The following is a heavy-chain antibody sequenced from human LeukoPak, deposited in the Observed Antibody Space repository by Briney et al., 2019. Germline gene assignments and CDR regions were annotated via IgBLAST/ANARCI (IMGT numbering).Heavy chain of an antibody. Sequence: ASVKVSCKASGGTFNSYAISWVRQAPGQGLEWMGGIIPVFGTTNYAQNFQGRVTITADESTTTAYMELSSLRSEDTAVYYCARDRYLTTVTTGYYMDVWGKGTTVTVSS. J-gene: IGHJ6*03. CDR3: ARDRYLTTVTTGYYMDV. D-gene: IGHD4-17*01. CDR2: IIPVFGTT. V-gene: IGHV1-69*13. CDR1: GGTFNSYA.